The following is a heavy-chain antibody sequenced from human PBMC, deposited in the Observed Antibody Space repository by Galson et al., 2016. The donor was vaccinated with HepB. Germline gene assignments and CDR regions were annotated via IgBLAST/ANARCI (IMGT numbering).Heavy chain of an antibody. CDR1: GFTFSSYS. Sequence: SLRLSCAASGFTFSSYSMNWVRQAPGKGLEWVSYISSSSSTIYYADSVKGRFTISRDNAKNSLYLQMNSLRDEDTAVYYCARGRRGSGWYNDYWSQGTLVTVSS. CDR3: ARGRRGSGWYNDY. V-gene: IGHV3-48*02. D-gene: IGHD6-19*01. J-gene: IGHJ4*02. CDR2: ISSSSSTI.